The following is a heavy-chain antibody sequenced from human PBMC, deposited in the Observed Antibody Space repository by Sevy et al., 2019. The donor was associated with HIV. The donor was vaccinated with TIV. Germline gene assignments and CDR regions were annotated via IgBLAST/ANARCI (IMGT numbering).Heavy chain of an antibody. Sequence: SETLSLTCTVSGGSISSSPYYWGWIRQPPGKGLEWLGSIFYSGSTYYNPSLKSRVTISVDTSKNQFSLKLSSVTAADTAVYYCARQTDIVGGDAFDIWGQGTMVTVS. D-gene: IGHD2-15*01. J-gene: IGHJ3*02. CDR1: GGSISSSPYY. CDR3: ARQTDIVGGDAFDI. CDR2: IFYSGST. V-gene: IGHV4-39*01.